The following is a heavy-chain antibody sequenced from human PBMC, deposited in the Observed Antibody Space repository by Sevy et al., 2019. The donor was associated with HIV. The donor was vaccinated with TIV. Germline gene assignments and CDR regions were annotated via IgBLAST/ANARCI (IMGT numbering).Heavy chain of an antibody. CDR1: GFTFSSYW. Sequence: GESLKISCAASGFTFSSYWMSWVRQAPGKGLEWVANIKQDGSEKYYVDSVKGRFTISRDNAKNSLYLQMNSLRAEDKAVYYCARAGDCSGGSCYSRLDYYYGMDVWGQGTTVTVSS. J-gene: IGHJ6*02. CDR2: IKQDGSEK. V-gene: IGHV3-7*01. D-gene: IGHD2-15*01. CDR3: ARAGDCSGGSCYSRLDYYYGMDV.